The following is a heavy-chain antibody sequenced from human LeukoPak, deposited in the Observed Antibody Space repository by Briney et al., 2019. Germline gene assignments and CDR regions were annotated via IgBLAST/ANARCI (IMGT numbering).Heavy chain of an antibody. CDR3: ARRRSSGWYGGYNWFDP. D-gene: IGHD6-19*01. CDR1: GFTFSTLA. J-gene: IGHJ5*02. CDR2: ISSNGVST. Sequence: PGGSLRLSCSASGFTFSTLAMHWVRQAPGKGLEYVSAISSNGVSTYYADSVKGRFTVSRDNSKNTLYLQMSSLRAEDTAVYYCARRRSSGWYGGYNWFDPWGQGTLVTVSS. V-gene: IGHV3-64D*06.